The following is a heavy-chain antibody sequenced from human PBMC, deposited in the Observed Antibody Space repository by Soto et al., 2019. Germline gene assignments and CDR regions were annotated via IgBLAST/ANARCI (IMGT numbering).Heavy chain of an antibody. CDR2: IYSGGNT. J-gene: IGHJ4*02. CDR3: ARDSSSGWYHDY. Sequence: GGSLRLSCGASGFTVRSSYISWGRQAPGKGLEWVSVIYSGGNTYYADSVKGRFAISRDNSQNTLFLRMNSLRAEDTAVYYCARDSSSGWYHDYWGQGTLVTVSS. V-gene: IGHV3-53*01. CDR1: GFTVRSSY. D-gene: IGHD6-19*01.